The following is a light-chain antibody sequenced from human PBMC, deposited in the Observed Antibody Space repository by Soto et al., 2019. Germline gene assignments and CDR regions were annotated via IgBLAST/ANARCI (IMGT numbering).Light chain of an antibody. CDR3: QQYINGYT. Sequence: EVLMTQSPATLSVFPGERVTLSCGASQSVSTSLAWYQQKPGQASRLLIYSASTRASGIPARFSGSGSGTEFTLTITSLESEDFAVYYCQQYINGYTFGQGTKLEIK. CDR1: QSVSTS. V-gene: IGKV3-15*01. CDR2: SAS. J-gene: IGKJ2*01.